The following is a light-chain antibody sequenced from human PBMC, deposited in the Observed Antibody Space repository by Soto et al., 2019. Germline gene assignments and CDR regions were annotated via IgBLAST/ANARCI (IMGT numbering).Light chain of an antibody. V-gene: IGKV1-9*01. Sequence: DIQMTQSPSSVSASVGDRVTITCRASQGISSYLAWYQQKPGKAPKLLIYAASTLQSGVPSRFSGSGSGTEFTLTISSLQPDDFATYYCQQLNSYPITFGQGTRLEI. CDR3: QQLNSYPIT. CDR1: QGISSY. J-gene: IGKJ5*01. CDR2: AAS.